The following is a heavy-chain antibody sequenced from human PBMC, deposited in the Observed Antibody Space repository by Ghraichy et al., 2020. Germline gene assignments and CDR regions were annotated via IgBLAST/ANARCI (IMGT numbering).Heavy chain of an antibody. Sequence: SETLSLTCTVSGGSISSYYWSWIRQPPGKGLEWIGHIYYSGSTNYNPSLKSRVTISVDTSKNQFSLKLSSVTAADTAVYYCARVITMVRGVTYSNWFDPWGQGTLVTVPS. CDR2: IYYSGST. CDR3: ARVITMVRGVTYSNWFDP. D-gene: IGHD3-10*01. J-gene: IGHJ5*02. CDR1: GGSISSYY. V-gene: IGHV4-59*01.